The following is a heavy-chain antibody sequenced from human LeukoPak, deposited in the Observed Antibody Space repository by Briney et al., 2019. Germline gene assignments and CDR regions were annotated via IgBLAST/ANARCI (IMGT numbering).Heavy chain of an antibody. D-gene: IGHD4/OR15-4a*01. CDR2: IHNSGST. Sequence: SETLSLTCTVSGGSVSSGSYYWSWIRQPPGKGLEWIGFIHNSGSTKYNPSLMSRVTISVDTSKNQFSLKLSSVTAAETAVYYCARGGASSTPFDPWGQGTLVTVSS. CDR3: ARGGASSTPFDP. CDR1: GGSVSSGSYY. J-gene: IGHJ5*02. V-gene: IGHV4-61*01.